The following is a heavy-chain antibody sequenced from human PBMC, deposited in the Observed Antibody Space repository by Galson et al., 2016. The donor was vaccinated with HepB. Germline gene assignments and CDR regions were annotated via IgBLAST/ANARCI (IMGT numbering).Heavy chain of an antibody. CDR2: INNDGSKT. V-gene: IGHV3-7*03. J-gene: IGHJ4*02. CDR3: ASGAGWLIDY. D-gene: IGHD6-19*01. CDR1: GLTFLKW. Sequence: SLRLSCAASGLTFLKWMNWIRLAPGKGLEWVAIINNDGSKTSYVDSVKWRFTISRDNNNNLLFLQMNSLRVDDTAVYFCASGAGWLIDYWGQGTHVIISS.